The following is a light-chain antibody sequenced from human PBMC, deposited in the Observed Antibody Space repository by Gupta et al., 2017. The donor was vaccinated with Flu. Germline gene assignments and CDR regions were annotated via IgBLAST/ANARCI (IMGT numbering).Light chain of an antibody. V-gene: IGLV3-1*01. CDR3: QAWDSSTGV. Sequence: SPGQTASSTCSGDKLGDKFVCRYQQKAGQYPVLVIYRDSTRPAGIPERFSGSNSGNTATLTVRGTQAMDEDDYYCQAWDSSTGVFGGGTKLTVL. J-gene: IGLJ2*01. CDR2: RDS. CDR1: KLGDKF.